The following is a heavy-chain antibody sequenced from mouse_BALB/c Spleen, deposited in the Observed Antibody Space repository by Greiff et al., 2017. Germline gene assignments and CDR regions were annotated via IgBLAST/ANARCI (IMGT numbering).Heavy chain of an antibody. D-gene: IGHD2-10*01. V-gene: IGHV5-17*02. J-gene: IGHJ3*01. CDR3: ARSGAYYGNGFAY. CDR2: ISSGSSTI. CDR1: GFTFSSFV. Sequence: VQLKESGGGLVQPGGSRKLSCAASGFTFSSFVMHWVRQAPEKGLEWVAYISSGSSTIYYADTVKGRFTISRDNPKNTLFLQMTSLRSEDTAMYYCARSGAYYGNGFAYWGQGTLVTVSA.